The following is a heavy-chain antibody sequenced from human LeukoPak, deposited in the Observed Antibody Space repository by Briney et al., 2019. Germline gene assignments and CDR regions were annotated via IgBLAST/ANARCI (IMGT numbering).Heavy chain of an antibody. D-gene: IGHD3-16*01. CDR3: ARAAVTWGYDY. V-gene: IGHV3-7*01. CDR2: IKPDGSEE. CDR1: GFTFSTYW. Sequence: GGSLRLSCTASGFTFSTYWMSWVRQAPGKGLEWVANIKPDGSEEYYVDSVKGRFTISRDNAKTSLYLQMNSLRAEDTAVYYCARAAVTWGYDYWGQGSLVTVSS. J-gene: IGHJ4*02.